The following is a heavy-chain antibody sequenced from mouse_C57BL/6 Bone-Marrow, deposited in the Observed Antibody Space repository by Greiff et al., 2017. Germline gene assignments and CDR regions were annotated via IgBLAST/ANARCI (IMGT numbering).Heavy chain of an antibody. Sequence: VQLQQPGAELVRPGTSVKLSCKASGYTFTSYWMHWVKQRPGQGLEWIGVIDPSDSYTNYNQKFKGKATLTVDTSSSTAYMQLSSLTSEYSAVYYGARFITTVVARDFDYWGQGTTLTVSS. CDR2: IDPSDSYT. D-gene: IGHD1-1*01. CDR1: GYTFTSYW. V-gene: IGHV1-59*01. J-gene: IGHJ2*01. CDR3: ARFITTVVARDFDY.